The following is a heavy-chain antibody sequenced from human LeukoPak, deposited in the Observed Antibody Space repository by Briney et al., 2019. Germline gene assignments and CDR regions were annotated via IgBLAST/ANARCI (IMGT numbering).Heavy chain of an antibody. CDR1: GFTFSSYT. J-gene: IGHJ4*02. Sequence: GGSLRLSCAASGFTFSSYTMNWVRQAPGKGLEWVSSISSSSGYIYYADSVKGRFTICRDNAKNSLYLQMNSLRAEDTAVYYCARDGAFGGVIVKLVYWGQGTLVTVSS. CDR2: ISSSSGYI. CDR3: ARDGAFGGVIVKLVY. V-gene: IGHV3-21*01. D-gene: IGHD3-16*02.